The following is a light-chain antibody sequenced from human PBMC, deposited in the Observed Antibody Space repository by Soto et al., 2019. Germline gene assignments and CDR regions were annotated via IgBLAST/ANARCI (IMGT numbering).Light chain of an antibody. Sequence: QSALTQPASVSGSPGESITISCTGTSSDVGAYNYVSWYQHHPGKAPKLMIYDVSNRPSGVSNRFSGSKSGNTASLTISGLQAEDEADYYCSSYTSTNSLFGGGTQLTVL. J-gene: IGLJ2*01. CDR2: DVS. V-gene: IGLV2-14*03. CDR1: SSDVGAYNY. CDR3: SSYTSTNSL.